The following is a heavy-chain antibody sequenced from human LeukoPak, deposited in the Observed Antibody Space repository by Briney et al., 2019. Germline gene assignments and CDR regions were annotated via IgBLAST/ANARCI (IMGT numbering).Heavy chain of an antibody. Sequence: PSDTLSLTCTLSGGSISTFYWSWIRQPPGEGVEWLGYIYYSGNSNYNPSLESRVTISVDTSKNQFSLKLSSVTAADTAVYYCAGLGASGNGYLSWFDPWGQGTLVTVSS. D-gene: IGHD3-22*01. CDR2: IYYSGNS. CDR1: GGSISTFY. CDR3: AGLGASGNGYLSWFDP. J-gene: IGHJ5*02. V-gene: IGHV4-59*07.